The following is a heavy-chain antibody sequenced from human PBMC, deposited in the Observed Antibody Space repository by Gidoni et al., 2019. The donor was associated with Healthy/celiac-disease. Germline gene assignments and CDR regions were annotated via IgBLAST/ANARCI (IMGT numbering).Heavy chain of an antibody. V-gene: IGHV3-66*01. J-gene: IGHJ3*02. Sequence: EVQLVESGGGLVQPGGSLRLSCAASVFTVSSNYMSWVRQAPGTGLEWVSVIYSGGSTYYADSVKVRLTISRDNSKNTLYLKMNSLRAEDTAVYYCAREAPREHALDIWGQGTMVTVAS. D-gene: IGHD1-1*01. CDR3: AREAPREHALDI. CDR1: VFTVSSNY. CDR2: IYSGGST.